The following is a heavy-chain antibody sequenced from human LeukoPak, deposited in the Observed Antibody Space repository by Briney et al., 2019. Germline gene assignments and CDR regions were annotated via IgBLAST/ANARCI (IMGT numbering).Heavy chain of an antibody. Sequence: GASVKVSCKASGYTFTGYYMHWVRQAPGQGLEWMGWMNPNSGNTGYAQKFQGRVTITRNTSISTAYMELSSLRSEDTAVYYCARGSEGIGSSYPHYYYYYYMDVWGKGTTVTVSS. CDR3: ARGSEGIGSSYPHYYYYYYMDV. D-gene: IGHD6-13*01. V-gene: IGHV1-8*03. CDR2: MNPNSGNT. J-gene: IGHJ6*03. CDR1: GYTFTGYY.